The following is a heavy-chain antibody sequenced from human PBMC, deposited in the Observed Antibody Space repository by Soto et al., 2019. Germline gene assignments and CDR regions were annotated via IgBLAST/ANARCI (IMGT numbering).Heavy chain of an antibody. V-gene: IGHV1-69*01. CDR3: ARDSGAKLSSS. CDR2: IVPIYRSA. CDR1: VGTFSSYR. Sequence: QVQLVQSGAEVKKPGSSVKVSCKASVGTFSSYRINWVRQAPGQGLEWVGGIVPIYRSADYAQKFQGRVTIPADESARTAYMELRSLKSQATAVYYCARDSGAKLSSSWGQGTLVTVSS. D-gene: IGHD6-13*01. J-gene: IGHJ4*02.